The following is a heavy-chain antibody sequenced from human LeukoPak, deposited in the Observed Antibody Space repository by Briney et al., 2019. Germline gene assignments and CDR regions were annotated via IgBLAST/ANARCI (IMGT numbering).Heavy chain of an antibody. CDR1: GFTFSNYA. J-gene: IGHJ4*02. CDR3: AKGQRWFGESVDY. CDR2: IRDSGYNT. Sequence: GGSLRLSCAASGFTFSNYAMSWVRQAPGKGLEWVSAIRDSGYNTYYADSVQGRFTISRDNSKNTLYLQMNSLRAEDTAVYYCAKGQRWFGESVDYWGQGTLVTVSS. D-gene: IGHD3-10*01. V-gene: IGHV3-23*01.